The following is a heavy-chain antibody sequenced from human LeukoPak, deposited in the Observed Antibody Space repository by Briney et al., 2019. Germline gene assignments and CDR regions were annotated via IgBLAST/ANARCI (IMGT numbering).Heavy chain of an antibody. CDR2: ISGDGSST. CDR1: RFTFDDYG. Sequence: GGSLRLSCAASRFTFDDYGMHWVRQVPGKGLEWGSLISGDGSSTYYADSVKGRFTISRDNSKNSLYLQMNSLRTEDTALYYCAKDAYSSGWYYFDSWGQGTLVTVSS. D-gene: IGHD6-19*01. V-gene: IGHV3-43*02. J-gene: IGHJ4*02. CDR3: AKDAYSSGWYYFDS.